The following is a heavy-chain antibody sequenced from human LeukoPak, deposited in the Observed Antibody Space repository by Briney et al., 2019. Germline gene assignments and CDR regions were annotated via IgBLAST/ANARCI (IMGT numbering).Heavy chain of an antibody. CDR1: GGTFSSYA. D-gene: IGHD2-2*01. CDR3: ARTQIVVVPAAMLTFDP. CDR2: VIPIFGIA. V-gene: IGHV1-69*04. Sequence: ASVKVSCKASGGTFSSYAISWVRQAPGQGHEWVGRVIPIFGIANYAQKFQGRVTITADKSTSTAYMELSSLRSEDTAVYYCARTQIVVVPAAMLTFDPWGQGTLVTVSS. J-gene: IGHJ5*02.